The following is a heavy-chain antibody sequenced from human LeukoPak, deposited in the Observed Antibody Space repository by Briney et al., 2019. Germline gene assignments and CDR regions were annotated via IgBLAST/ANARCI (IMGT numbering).Heavy chain of an antibody. Sequence: SETLSLTCAVYGGSFSGYYWSWIRQPPGKGLEWIGEINHSGSTNYNPSLKSRVTISVDTSKNQFSLQLNSVTPEDTAVYYCARGWLQSGFDYWGQGTLVTVSS. V-gene: IGHV4-34*01. J-gene: IGHJ4*02. CDR1: GGSFSGYY. D-gene: IGHD5-24*01. CDR2: INHSGST. CDR3: ARGWLQSGFDY.